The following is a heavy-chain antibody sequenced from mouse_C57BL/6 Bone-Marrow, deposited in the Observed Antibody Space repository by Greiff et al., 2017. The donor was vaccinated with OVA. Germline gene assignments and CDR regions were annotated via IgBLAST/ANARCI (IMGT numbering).Heavy chain of an antibody. J-gene: IGHJ2*01. CDR2: IYPSDSET. CDR3: ARRYLYFDY. Sequence: QVQLKQPGAELVRPGSSVKLSCKASGYTFTSYWMDWVKQRPGQGLEWIGNIYPSDSETHYNQKFKDKATLTVDKSSSTAYMQLSSLTSEDSAVYYCARRYLYFDYWGQGTTLTVSS. CDR1: GYTFTSYW. D-gene: IGHD2-14*01. V-gene: IGHV1-61*01.